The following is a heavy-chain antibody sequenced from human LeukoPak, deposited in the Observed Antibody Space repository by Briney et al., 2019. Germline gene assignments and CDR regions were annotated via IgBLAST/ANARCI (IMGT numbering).Heavy chain of an antibody. D-gene: IGHD5-24*01. V-gene: IGHV3-30*02. CDR1: GFTFSSYG. Sequence: GGSLRLSCAASGFTFSSYGMHWVRQAPGKGLEWVAFIRYDGSNKYYADSVKGRFTISRDNSKNTLYLQMNSLRAEDTAVYYCAKDRSDGYPSYLDAFDIWGQGTMVTVSS. CDR2: IRYDGSNK. CDR3: AKDRSDGYPSYLDAFDI. J-gene: IGHJ3*02.